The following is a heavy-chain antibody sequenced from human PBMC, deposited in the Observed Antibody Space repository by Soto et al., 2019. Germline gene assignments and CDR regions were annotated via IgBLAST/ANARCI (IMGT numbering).Heavy chain of an antibody. CDR1: AFNFSNYG. CDR2: ITYDGSNE. CDR3: RAVPINSDNTPFRDY. V-gene: IGHV3-30*03. J-gene: IGHJ4*02. D-gene: IGHD6-19*01. Sequence: VGSLRLSCAASAFNFSNYGMHWVCQAPGKGLEWVAYITYDGSNEFYADSVKGRFTISRDNSKNALFLQMNSLRPEDTAVYYSRAVPINSDNTPFRDYWGQGALVTSPQ.